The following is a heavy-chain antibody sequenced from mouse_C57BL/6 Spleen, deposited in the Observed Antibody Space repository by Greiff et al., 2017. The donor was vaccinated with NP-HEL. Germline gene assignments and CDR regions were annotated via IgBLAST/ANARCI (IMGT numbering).Heavy chain of an antibody. CDR1: GYTFTDYE. CDR2: IDPETGGT. Sequence: VQLQQSGAELVRPGASVTLSCKASGYTFTDYEMHWVKQTPVHGLEWIGAIDPETGGTAYIQKFKGKAILTADKSSSTAYMERRSLTPEDSAVYYCTISFITTVVEYYLDYWGQGTTLTVSP. CDR3: TISFITTVVEYYLDY. V-gene: IGHV1-15*01. J-gene: IGHJ2*01. D-gene: IGHD1-1*01.